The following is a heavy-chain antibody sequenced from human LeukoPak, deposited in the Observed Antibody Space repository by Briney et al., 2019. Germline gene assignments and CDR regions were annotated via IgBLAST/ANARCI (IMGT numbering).Heavy chain of an antibody. V-gene: IGHV4-34*01. Sequence: PSETLSLTCAVYGGSFSGYYWSWIRQPPGKGLEWIGEINHSGSTNYNPSLKSRATISVDTSKNQFSLKLSSVTAADTAVYYCARGLRGWYFFDLWGRGTLVTVSS. CDR3: ARGLRGWYFFDL. D-gene: IGHD6-19*01. CDR1: GGSFSGYY. CDR2: INHSGST. J-gene: IGHJ2*01.